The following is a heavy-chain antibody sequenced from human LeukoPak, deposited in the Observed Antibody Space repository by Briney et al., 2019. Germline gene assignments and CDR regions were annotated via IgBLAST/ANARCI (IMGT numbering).Heavy chain of an antibody. CDR1: EYSFTSYW. V-gene: IGHV5-51*01. CDR2: IYPGDTDT. Sequence: GESLKISCKGSEYSFTSYWIGGVRQLPEKRLEWMGIIYPGDTDTRYSASFQGQVTISADKSISTAYLQWSSLKASDTAMYYCARTAYSSGWFLSDYWGQGTLVTVSS. J-gene: IGHJ4*02. CDR3: ARTAYSSGWFLSDY. D-gene: IGHD6-19*01.